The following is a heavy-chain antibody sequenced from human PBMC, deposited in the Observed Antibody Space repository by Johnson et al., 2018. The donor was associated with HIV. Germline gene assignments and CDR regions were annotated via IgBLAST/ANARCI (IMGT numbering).Heavy chain of an antibody. D-gene: IGHD6-13*01. V-gene: IGHV3-30*02. J-gene: IGHJ3*02. CDR3: AKGKIAAAGDAFDI. Sequence: QVQLVESGGGVVQPGRSLRLSCAASGFTFSRHGMHWVRQAPGKGLEWVAFIRYDGSNKYYGDSVKGRFTISRDNSKNTLYLQMNSLRAEDTAVYYCAKGKIAAAGDAFDIWGQGTMVTVSS. CDR2: IRYDGSNK. CDR1: GFTFSRHG.